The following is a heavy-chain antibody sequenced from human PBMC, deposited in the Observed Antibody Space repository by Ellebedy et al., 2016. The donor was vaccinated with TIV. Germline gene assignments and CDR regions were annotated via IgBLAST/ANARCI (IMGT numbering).Heavy chain of an antibody. V-gene: IGHV3-11*01. CDR2: ISSSGSTI. D-gene: IGHD1-26*01. Sequence: GESLKISXAASGFTFSDYYMSWIRQAPGKGLEWVSYISSSGSTIYYADSVKGRFTISRDNTKNSLYLQMNSLRAEDTAVYYCARDGSYGGALDYWGQGTLVTVSS. CDR1: GFTFSDYY. J-gene: IGHJ4*02. CDR3: ARDGSYGGALDY.